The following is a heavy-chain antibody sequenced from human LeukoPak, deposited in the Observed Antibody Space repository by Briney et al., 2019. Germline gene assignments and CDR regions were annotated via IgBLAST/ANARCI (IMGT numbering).Heavy chain of an antibody. J-gene: IGHJ4*02. CDR1: GGSISSGDYY. D-gene: IGHD6-6*01. CDR2: IYYSGST. V-gene: IGHV4-30-4*08. CDR3: AREGGYSSSHFDY. Sequence: SQTLSLTCTVSGGSISSGDYYWSWIRQPPGKGLEWIGYIYYSGSTYYNPSLKSRVTISVDTSKNQFSLKLSSVTAADTAVYYCAREGGYSSSHFDYWGQGTLVTVSP.